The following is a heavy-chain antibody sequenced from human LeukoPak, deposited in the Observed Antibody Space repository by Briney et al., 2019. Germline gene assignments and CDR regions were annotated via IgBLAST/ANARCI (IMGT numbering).Heavy chain of an antibody. V-gene: IGHV3-30*04. Sequence: PGRSLRLSCAASGFTFSSYSIHWVRQAPGKGLEWVAVISFDGSNKYYADSVKGRLTISRDNSKNTLYLQMNSLRAEDTAVYYCARDPRYCSGGSRYGGHFDYWGQGTLVTVSS. CDR1: GFTFSSYS. D-gene: IGHD2-15*01. CDR3: ARDPRYCSGGSRYGGHFDY. CDR2: ISFDGSNK. J-gene: IGHJ4*02.